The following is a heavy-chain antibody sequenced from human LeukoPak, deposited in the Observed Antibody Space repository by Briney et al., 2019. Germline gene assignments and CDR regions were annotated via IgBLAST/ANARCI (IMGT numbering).Heavy chain of an antibody. CDR3: ARGTYYYDSSGYYYDDAFDI. Sequence: PSETLSLTCTVSGGSISSYYWSWIRQPPGKGLEWIGYIYYSGSTNYNPSLKSRVTMSVDTSKNQFSLKLSSVTAADTAVYYCARGTYYYDSSGYYYDDAFDIWGQGTMVTVSS. D-gene: IGHD3-22*01. CDR1: GGSISSYY. CDR2: IYYSGST. V-gene: IGHV4-59*12. J-gene: IGHJ3*02.